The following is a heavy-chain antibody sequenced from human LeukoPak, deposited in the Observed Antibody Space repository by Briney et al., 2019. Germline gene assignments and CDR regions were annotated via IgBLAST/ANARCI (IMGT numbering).Heavy chain of an antibody. CDR2: VYYSGST. CDR1: GGSVSSGVYF. D-gene: IGHD2-2*01. J-gene: IGHJ1*01. CDR3: ARSGILGYCSSTSCYDAEYFQH. V-gene: IGHV4-61*08. Sequence: SETLSLTCTVSGGSVSSGVYFWSWIRQPPGKGLEWIGYVYYSGSTYYNPSLTSRVTISVDTSKNQFSLKLSSVTAADTAVYYCARSGILGYCSSTSCYDAEYFQHWGQGTLVTVSS.